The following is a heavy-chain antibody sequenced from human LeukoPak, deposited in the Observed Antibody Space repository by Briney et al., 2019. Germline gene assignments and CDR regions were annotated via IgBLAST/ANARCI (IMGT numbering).Heavy chain of an antibody. CDR1: GGSISSSSYY. CDR3: ARENSGSYREFDY. CDR2: IYYSGST. J-gene: IGHJ4*02. Sequence: PSETLSLTCTVSGGSISSSSYYWGWIRQPPGKGLEWIGSIYYSGSTYYNPSLKSRVTISVDTSKNQFPLKLSSVTAADTAVFYCARENSGSYREFDYWGQGTLVTVSS. D-gene: IGHD1-26*01. V-gene: IGHV4-39*06.